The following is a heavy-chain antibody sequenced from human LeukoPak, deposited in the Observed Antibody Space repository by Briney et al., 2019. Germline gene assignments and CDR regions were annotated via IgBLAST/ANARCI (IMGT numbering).Heavy chain of an antibody. V-gene: IGHV4-4*02. Sequence: SETLSLTCAVSGDSISSSHWWSWVRQSPGKRLEWIGEIYHSGNTNYNPSLKSRVAISLDKSSNQFSLKLSSVTAADTAVYYCARGLRSSAVVVTATKFDYWGQGTLVTVSS. J-gene: IGHJ4*02. CDR1: GDSISSSHW. D-gene: IGHD2-21*02. CDR2: IYHSGNT. CDR3: ARGLRSSAVVVTATKFDY.